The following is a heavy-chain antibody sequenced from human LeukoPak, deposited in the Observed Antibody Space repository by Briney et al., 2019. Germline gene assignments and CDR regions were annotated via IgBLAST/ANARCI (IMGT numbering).Heavy chain of an antibody. J-gene: IGHJ4*02. Sequence: GRSLRLSCAASGFTFSDYWIHCVRQAPGNWLVWVSRIDTDGSSATYADSVKGRFTISRDNAKNTVYLQMNSLRVEDTGVYSCASALTTVTPHFHYWGQGTLVTVSS. CDR1: GFTFSDYW. V-gene: IGHV3-74*01. D-gene: IGHD4-17*01. CDR2: IDTDGSSA. CDR3: ASALTTVTPHFHY.